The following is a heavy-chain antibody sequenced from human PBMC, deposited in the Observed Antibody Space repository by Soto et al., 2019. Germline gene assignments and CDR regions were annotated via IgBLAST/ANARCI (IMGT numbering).Heavy chain of an antibody. CDR2: IYASGST. J-gene: IGHJ6*02. CDR3: ARIDYSRQLTPYYYAMDV. V-gene: IGHV4-4*07. D-gene: IGHD4-4*01. CDR1: GGSISSYY. Sequence: PSETLSLTCTVSGGSISSYYWSWIRQPAGKGLEWIGRIYASGSTNYNPSLKSRVTMSVDMSKNQFSLNLSSVTAADTAVYFCARIDYSRQLTPYYYAMDVWGQGTTVTVSS.